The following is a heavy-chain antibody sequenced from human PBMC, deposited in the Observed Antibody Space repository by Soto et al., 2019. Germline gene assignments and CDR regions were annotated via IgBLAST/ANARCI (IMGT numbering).Heavy chain of an antibody. CDR1: GYTFTSYY. D-gene: IGHD5-12*01. J-gene: IGHJ4*02. Sequence: AASVKVSCKASGYTFTSYYMHWVRQAPGQGLEWMGIINPSGGSTSYAQRFQGRVTMTRDTSTSTVYMELSCLRSEDTAVYYCVRDRSEMATITIFDYWGQGTLVTVSS. CDR2: INPSGGST. V-gene: IGHV1-46*01. CDR3: VRDRSEMATITIFDY.